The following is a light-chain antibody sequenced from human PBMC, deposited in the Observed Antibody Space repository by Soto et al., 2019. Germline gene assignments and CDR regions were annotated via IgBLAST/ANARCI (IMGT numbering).Light chain of an antibody. Sequence: QSVLTQPASVSGSPGQSITIPCTGTSSDVGGYNSVSWYQQHPGKAPKLMIYDVSNRPSGVSYRFSGSKSGNTASLTISGLQAEDEAGYYCSSYTSSSTPYVFGTGTKLTVL. CDR2: DVS. V-gene: IGLV2-14*01. CDR3: SSYTSSSTPYV. J-gene: IGLJ1*01. CDR1: SSDVGGYNS.